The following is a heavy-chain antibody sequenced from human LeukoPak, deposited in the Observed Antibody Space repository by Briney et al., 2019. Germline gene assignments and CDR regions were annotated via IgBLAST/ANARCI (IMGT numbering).Heavy chain of an antibody. J-gene: IGHJ4*02. D-gene: IGHD6-13*01. CDR1: GFTFSSYW. CDR2: IKQDGSEK. CDR3: ARDQWAYSSSWYERGYFDY. V-gene: IGHV3-7*01. Sequence: PGGSLRLSCAASGFTFSSYWMSWVRQAPGKGLEWVANIKQDGSEKYYVDSVKGRFTISRDNAENSLYLQMNSLRAEDTAVYYCARDQWAYSSSWYERGYFDYWGQGTLVTVSS.